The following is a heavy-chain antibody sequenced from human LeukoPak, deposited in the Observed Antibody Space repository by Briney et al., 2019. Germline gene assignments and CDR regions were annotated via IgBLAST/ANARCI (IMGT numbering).Heavy chain of an antibody. V-gene: IGHV3-23*01. J-gene: IGHJ4*02. CDR2: YCGSWGRP. D-gene: IGHD3-3*01. CDR1: GFPFSAVA. CDR3: AKDFESPRLFGVVIIFSGQNYFDY. Sequence: GALRPPSSALGFPFSAVAMGWGRPAPGEGLGWVLAYCGSWGRPYYADSVKGRFTISRDNSKNTLYLQMNSLRAEDTAVYYCAKDFESPRLFGVVIIFSGQNYFDYWGQGTLVTVSS.